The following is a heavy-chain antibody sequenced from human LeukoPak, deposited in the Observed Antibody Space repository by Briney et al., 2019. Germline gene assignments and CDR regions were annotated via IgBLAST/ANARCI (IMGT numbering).Heavy chain of an antibody. CDR3: ARDLGTSGWYTFDF. CDR2: TYYRSKWYD. J-gene: IGHJ5*01. Sequence: SQTLSLTCAISGDSVSSKNGAWNWIRQSPSRGLEWLGRTYYRSKWYDEYADSVKGRVTISPDTSKNQFSLHVYSVTPEDTAVYYCARDLGTSGWYTFDFWGQGTLVTVFS. V-gene: IGHV6-1*01. D-gene: IGHD6-19*01. CDR1: GDSVSSKNGA.